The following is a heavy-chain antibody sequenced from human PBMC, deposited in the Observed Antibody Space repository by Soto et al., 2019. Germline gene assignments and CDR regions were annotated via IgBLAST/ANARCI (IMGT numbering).Heavy chain of an antibody. CDR2: IYSGGST. V-gene: IGHV3-53*01. J-gene: IGHJ3*02. CDR1: GFTVSSNY. Sequence: GGSLRLSCAASGFTVSSNYMSWVRQAPGKGLEWVSVIYSGGSTYYADSVKGRFTISRDNSKNTLYLQMNSLRAEDTAVYYRASTYGDDGDKAFDIWGHGTMVTVSS. D-gene: IGHD4-17*01. CDR3: ASTYGDDGDKAFDI.